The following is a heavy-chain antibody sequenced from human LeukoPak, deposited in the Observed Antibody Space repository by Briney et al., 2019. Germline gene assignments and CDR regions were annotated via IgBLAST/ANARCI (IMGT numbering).Heavy chain of an antibody. D-gene: IGHD3-22*01. CDR1: GFTFRTSW. Sequence: GGSLRLSCAASGFTFRTSWMSWVRQAPPKELEGVAKIKEDGWEKYYVDSVKGRFINSKDNAKNSVYLQMISLRVEDTAVYYCAKDLHREVTYYYDSSGYYLTASDYWGQGTLVTVSS. V-gene: IGHV3-7*01. CDR2: IKEDGWEK. CDR3: AKDLHREVTYYYDSSGYYLTASDY. J-gene: IGHJ4*02.